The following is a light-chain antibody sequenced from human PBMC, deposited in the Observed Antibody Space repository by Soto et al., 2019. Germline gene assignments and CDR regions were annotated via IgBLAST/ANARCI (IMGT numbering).Light chain of an antibody. CDR3: CSFTSRATYV. CDR2: EVS. V-gene: IGLV2-23*02. CDR1: SSDVGSYNL. J-gene: IGLJ1*01. Sequence: QSVLTQPASVSGSPGQSITISCTGTSSDVGSYNLVSWYQQHPGKGPKLVIYEVSKRPSGVSNRFSGSKSGNTASLTISGLQAVVEADYYCCSFTSRATYVFGTGSKVTV.